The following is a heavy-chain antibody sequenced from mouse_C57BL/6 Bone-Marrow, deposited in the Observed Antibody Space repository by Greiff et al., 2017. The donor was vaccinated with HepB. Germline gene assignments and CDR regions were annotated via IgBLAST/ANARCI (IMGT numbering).Heavy chain of an antibody. V-gene: IGHV1-81*01. Sequence: QLQQSGAELARPGASVKLSCKASGYTFTSYGISWVKQRTGQGLEWIGEIYPRSGNTYYNEKFKGKATLTADKSSSTAYMELRSLTSEDSAVYFCAREGGKGGYYAMDYWGQGTSVTVSS. CDR1: GYTFTSYG. CDR3: AREGGKGGYYAMDY. D-gene: IGHD1-3*01. J-gene: IGHJ4*01. CDR2: IYPRSGNT.